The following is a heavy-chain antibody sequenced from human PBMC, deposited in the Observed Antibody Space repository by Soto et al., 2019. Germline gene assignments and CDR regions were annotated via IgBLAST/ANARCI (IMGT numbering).Heavy chain of an antibody. V-gene: IGHV1-69*13. Sequence: GASVKVSCKASGGTFSSYAISWVRQAPGQGLEWMGGIIPIFGTANYAQKFQGRVTITADESTSTAYMELSSLRSEDTAVYYCARSYQPLLYDDYYYYGMDVWGQGTTVTVSS. CDR1: GGTFSSYA. CDR2: IIPIFGTA. J-gene: IGHJ6*02. D-gene: IGHD2-2*02. CDR3: ARSYQPLLYDDYYYYGMDV.